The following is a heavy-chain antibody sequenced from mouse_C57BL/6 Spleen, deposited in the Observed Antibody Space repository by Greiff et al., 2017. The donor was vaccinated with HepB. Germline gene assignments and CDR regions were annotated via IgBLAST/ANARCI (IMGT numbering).Heavy chain of an antibody. CDR1: GYSITSGYY. D-gene: IGHD2-3*01. CDR3: ARDRRRDGYSYYFDY. V-gene: IGHV3-6*01. J-gene: IGHJ2*01. Sequence: EVKLQESGPGLVKPSQSLSLTCSVTGYSITSGYYWNWIRQFPGNKLEWMGYISYDGSNNYNPSLKNRISITRDTSKNQCFLKLNSVTTEDTATYYCARDRRRDGYSYYFDYWGQGTTLTVSS. CDR2: ISYDGSN.